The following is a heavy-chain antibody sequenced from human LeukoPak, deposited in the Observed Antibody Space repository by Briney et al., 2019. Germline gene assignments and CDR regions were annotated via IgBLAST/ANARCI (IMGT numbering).Heavy chain of an antibody. J-gene: IGHJ4*02. V-gene: IGHV1-8*02. CDR2: MNPNSGNT. Sequence: ASVKVSCKASGGTFSSYAISWVRQATGQGLEWMGWMNPNSGNTGYAQKFQGRVTMTRNTSISTAYMELSSLRSKDTAVYYCARSSAAASDYWGQGTLVTVSS. D-gene: IGHD6-13*01. CDR1: GGTFSSYA. CDR3: ARSSAAASDY.